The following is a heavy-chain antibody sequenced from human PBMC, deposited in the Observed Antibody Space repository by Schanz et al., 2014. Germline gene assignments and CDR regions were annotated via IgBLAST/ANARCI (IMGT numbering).Heavy chain of an antibody. V-gene: IGHV1-2*06. D-gene: IGHD3-3*01. J-gene: IGHJ4*02. Sequence: QVQLVQSGAEVKKPGASVKVSCKASGHPFTAYYMHWVRQAPGQGLEWMGRINPNSGGTNYAENFQGRVTMTRDTSTSTVYMELSRLTSDDTALYYCARKGMPPIWSGYPYFFDFWGQGTLVTVSS. CDR1: GHPFTAYY. CDR3: ARKGMPPIWSGYPYFFDF. CDR2: INPNSGGT.